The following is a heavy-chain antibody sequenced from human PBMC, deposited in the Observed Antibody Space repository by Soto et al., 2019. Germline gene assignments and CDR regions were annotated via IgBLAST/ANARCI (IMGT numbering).Heavy chain of an antibody. CDR3: ARVVIKFWGVFVPYYFDY. CDR1: GYTFTSYG. J-gene: IGHJ4*02. V-gene: IGHV1-18*01. D-gene: IGHD3-16*02. CDR2: ISAYNGTA. Sequence: QVQLVQSGAEVKKPGASVKVSCKASGYTFTSYGISWVRQAPGQGLERMGWISAYNGTANDAQDLKGRVTMTIDTSSSTAYMELRSLRSDDTAVYYCARVVIKFWGVFVPYYFDYWGQGTLVTVSS.